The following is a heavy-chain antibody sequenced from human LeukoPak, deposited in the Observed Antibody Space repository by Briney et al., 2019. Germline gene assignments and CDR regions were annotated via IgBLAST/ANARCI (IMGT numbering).Heavy chain of an antibody. CDR1: GFTFSSYA. CDR3: AKDPAPAGTAEYFQH. V-gene: IGHV3-23*01. Sequence: PGGSLRLSCAAAGFTFSSYAMTWVRQAPRKGLEWVSAISGSGGSTYYADSVKGRFTISRANSMNTLYLQMNSLRAEDTAVYYCAKDPAPAGTAEYFQHWGQGTLVTVSS. D-gene: IGHD6-13*01. J-gene: IGHJ1*01. CDR2: ISGSGGST.